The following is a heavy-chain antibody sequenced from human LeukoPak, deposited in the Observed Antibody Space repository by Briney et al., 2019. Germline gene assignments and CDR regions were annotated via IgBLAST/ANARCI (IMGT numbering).Heavy chain of an antibody. J-gene: IGHJ4*02. D-gene: IGHD1-1*01. CDR1: GFTFSSYA. CDR2: ISGSGGST. Sequence: GGSLRLSCAASGFTFSSYAMSWVRQAPGKGLEWVSAISGSGGSTYYADSVKGRFTIPRDNSKNTLYLQMNSLRAEDTAVYYCAKDKGFTTGTVDSYFDYWGQGTLVTVSS. CDR3: AKDKGFTTGTVDSYFDY. V-gene: IGHV3-23*01.